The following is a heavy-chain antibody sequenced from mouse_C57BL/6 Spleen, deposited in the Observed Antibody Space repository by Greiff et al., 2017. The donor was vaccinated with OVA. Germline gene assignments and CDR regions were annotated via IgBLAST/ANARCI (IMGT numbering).Heavy chain of an antibody. CDR2: INPSNGGT. CDR1: GYTFTSYW. D-gene: IGHD1-1*01. J-gene: IGHJ4*01. Sequence: VQLQQPGTELVKPGASVKLSCKASGYTFTSYWMHWVKQRPGKGLEWIGNINPSNGGTNYNEKFKSKATLTVDKSSRPSYMQRSSLTSEDAAVYYCARYYYGSRGYAMDYWGQGTSVTVSS. CDR3: ARYYYGSRGYAMDY. V-gene: IGHV1-53*01.